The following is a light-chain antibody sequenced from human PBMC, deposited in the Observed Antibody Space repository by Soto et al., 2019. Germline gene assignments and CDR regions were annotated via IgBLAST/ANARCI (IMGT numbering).Light chain of an antibody. V-gene: IGKV3-20*01. J-gene: IGKJ1*01. CDR3: QQYDSSPQT. CDR1: QSVSSSY. CDR2: GAS. Sequence: EIVLTQSPGTLSLSPGERATLSCRASQSVSSSYLLWYQQKPGQAPRLLIYGASSRATGIPDRFSGSGSGTDFTLTISSLEPEDFAIYYCQQYDSSPQTFGQGTKVEIK.